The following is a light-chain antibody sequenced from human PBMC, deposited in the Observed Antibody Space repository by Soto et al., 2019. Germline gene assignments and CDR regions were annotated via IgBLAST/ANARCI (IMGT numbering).Light chain of an antibody. V-gene: IGKV3-11*01. J-gene: IGKJ2*01. CDR1: QSISAF. CDR2: DAS. Sequence: EIVLTQSPATLSLSPGERAALSCRASQSISAFLAWYQQKPGQPPRLLIYDASNRASGIPARFSGSGSGTDCSLSISSLEPEDFAVYYCQQRANWPPYTFGQGTKLEIK. CDR3: QQRANWPPYT.